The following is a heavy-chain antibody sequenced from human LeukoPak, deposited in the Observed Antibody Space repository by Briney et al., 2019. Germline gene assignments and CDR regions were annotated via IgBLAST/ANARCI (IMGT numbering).Heavy chain of an antibody. CDR2: IKPDGSQK. CDR1: GFSFSGTW. J-gene: IGHJ4*02. V-gene: IGHV3-7*01. CDR3: ARVAGESRDY. Sequence: GGSLRLSCATSGFSFSGTWMTWVRQAPGKGLECVTNIKPDGSQKYYLDSVKGRFTVSRDNAKNSLYLQMNSLRAEDTAVYYCARVAGESRDYWGQGTLVTVSS.